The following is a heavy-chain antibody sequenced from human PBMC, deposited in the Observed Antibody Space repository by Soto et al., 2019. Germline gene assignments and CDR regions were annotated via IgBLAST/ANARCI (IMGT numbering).Heavy chain of an antibody. CDR3: AAAPRY. D-gene: IGHD2-15*01. J-gene: IGHJ4*02. CDR2: ISYSGTT. V-gene: IGHV4-30-4*01. CDR1: GDSISSNNNY. Sequence: PSETLSLTCTVSGDSISSNNNYWSWIRQPPGEGLEWIGFISYSGTTSYSPSLKSRVAISLDTSKNQFSLSLSSVTAADTAVYYCAAAPRYWGQGTLVTVS.